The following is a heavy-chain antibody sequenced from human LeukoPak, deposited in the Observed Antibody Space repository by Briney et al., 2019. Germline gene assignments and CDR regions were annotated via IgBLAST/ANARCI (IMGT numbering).Heavy chain of an antibody. CDR1: GGSISSNNYY. D-gene: IGHD6-19*01. CDR2: IYYSGST. Sequence: SETMSLTCTVSGGSISSNNYYWGWIRQPPGKGLEWIGSIYYSGSTYYNPSLKSRVTISVDTSKNQFSLKLSSVTAADTAVYYCVNSSPGGGWLVSGNFDYWGQGTLVTVSS. V-gene: IGHV4-39*01. CDR3: VNSSPGGGWLVSGNFDY. J-gene: IGHJ4*02.